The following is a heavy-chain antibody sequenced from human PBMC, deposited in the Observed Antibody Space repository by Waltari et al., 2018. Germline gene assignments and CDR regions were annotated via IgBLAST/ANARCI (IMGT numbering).Heavy chain of an antibody. Sequence: EVQLVETGGGLIHPGGPLRRSGAASVFTVSSNYMSWVRQAPGKGLEWVSVIYSGGSTYYADSVKGRFTISRDNSKNTLYLQMNSLRAEDTAVYYCARAPDYWGQGTLVTVSS. CDR1: VFTVSSNY. CDR3: ARAPDY. J-gene: IGHJ4*02. CDR2: IYSGGST. V-gene: IGHV3-53*02.